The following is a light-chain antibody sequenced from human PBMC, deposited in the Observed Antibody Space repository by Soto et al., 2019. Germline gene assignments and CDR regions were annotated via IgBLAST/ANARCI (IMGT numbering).Light chain of an antibody. CDR1: SSDVGDYNY. CDR3: CSYAGSYTWV. V-gene: IGLV2-11*01. J-gene: IGLJ3*02. CDR2: DVS. Sequence: QSALTQPRSVSGSPGQSVTISCTGTSSDVGDYNYVSWHEQRPGKAPKVMIYDVSRRPSGVPDRFSGSKSGNTASLTISGLQAEDEADYYCCSYAGSYTWVFGGGTKLTVL.